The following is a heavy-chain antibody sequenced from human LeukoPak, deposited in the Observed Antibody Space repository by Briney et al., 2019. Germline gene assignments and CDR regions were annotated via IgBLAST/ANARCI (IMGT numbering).Heavy chain of an antibody. CDR1: GGTFSSYA. V-gene: IGHV1-69*04. J-gene: IGHJ4*02. D-gene: IGHD2-21*02. Sequence: SVMVSCKASGGTFSSYAISWVRQAHGQGLEWMGRIIPILGIANYAQKFQGRVTITADKSTSTAYMELSSLRSEDTAVYYCARDLPTVTAEVWGQGTLVTVYS. CDR3: ARDLPTVTAEV. CDR2: IIPILGIA.